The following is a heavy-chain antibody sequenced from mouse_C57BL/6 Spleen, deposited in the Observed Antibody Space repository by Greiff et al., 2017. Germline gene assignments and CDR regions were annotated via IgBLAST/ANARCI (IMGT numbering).Heavy chain of an antibody. CDR3: TRDYSNYSYYFDY. V-gene: IGHV5-9-1*02. D-gene: IGHD2-5*01. Sequence: EVKVVESGEGLVKPGGSLKLSCAASGFTFSSYAMSWVRQTPEKRLEWVAYISSGGDYIYYADTVKGRFTISRDNARNTLYLQMSSLKSEDTAMYYCTRDYSNYSYYFDYWGQGTTLTVSS. CDR1: GFTFSSYA. J-gene: IGHJ2*01. CDR2: ISSGGDYI.